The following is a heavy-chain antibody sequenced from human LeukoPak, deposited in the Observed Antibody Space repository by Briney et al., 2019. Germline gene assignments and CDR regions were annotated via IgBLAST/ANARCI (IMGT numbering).Heavy chain of an antibody. CDR1: GGSLGGYS. D-gene: IGHD5-24*01. V-gene: IGHV4-34*01. CDR2: INHSGGT. CDR3: TSDQGDNLDAFDI. Sequence: SSETLSLTCAVYGGSLGGYSWSWIRQPPGKGLEWIGEINHSGGTNYNPSLKSRVTISVDTSKNQFSLQLNSVTPEDTAVYYCTSDQGDNLDAFDIWGQGTMVTVSS. J-gene: IGHJ3*02.